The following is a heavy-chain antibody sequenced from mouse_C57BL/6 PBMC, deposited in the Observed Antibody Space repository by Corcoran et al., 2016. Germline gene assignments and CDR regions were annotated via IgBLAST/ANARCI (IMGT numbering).Heavy chain of an antibody. CDR3: GRPLLSWLAY. V-gene: IGHV1-26*01. Sequence: EVQLQQSGPELVKPGASVKISCKASGYTFTDYYMNWVKRNHGQSLEWIGDINPNNGGTSYNQKFKGKATLTVDKSSSTAYMELRSLTSEDSAVYYCGRPLLSWLAYWGQGTLVTVSA. D-gene: IGHD1-1*02. J-gene: IGHJ3*01. CDR2: INPNNGGT. CDR1: GYTFTDYY.